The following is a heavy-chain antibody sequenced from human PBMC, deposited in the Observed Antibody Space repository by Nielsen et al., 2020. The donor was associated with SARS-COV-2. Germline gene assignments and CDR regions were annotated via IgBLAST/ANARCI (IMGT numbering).Heavy chain of an antibody. CDR3: AIYRDTVRARSNWNDYDY. Sequence: ASVKVSCKASGYTFTSYDINWVRQDTGQGLEWMGWMSPNSGNTGYAQKFQGRVTMTTDTSTSTAYLELRSLRSDDTAVYYCAIYRDTVRARSNWNDYDYWGQGTLVTVSS. V-gene: IGHV1-8*01. D-gene: IGHD1-20*01. J-gene: IGHJ4*02. CDR1: GYTFTSYD. CDR2: MSPNSGNT.